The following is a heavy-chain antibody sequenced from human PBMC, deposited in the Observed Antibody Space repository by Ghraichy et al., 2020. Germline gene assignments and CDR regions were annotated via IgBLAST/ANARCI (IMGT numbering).Heavy chain of an antibody. CDR3: AKDRGIQLC. CDR2: ISGSGGST. D-gene: IGHD5-18*01. Sequence: GESLNISCAASGFTFSSYAMSWVRQAPGKGLEWVSAISGSGGSTYYADSVKGRFTISRDNSKNTLYLQMNSLRAEDTAVYYCAKDRGIQLCGGQGTLVTVSS. CDR1: GFTFSSYA. J-gene: IGHJ4*02. V-gene: IGHV3-23*01.